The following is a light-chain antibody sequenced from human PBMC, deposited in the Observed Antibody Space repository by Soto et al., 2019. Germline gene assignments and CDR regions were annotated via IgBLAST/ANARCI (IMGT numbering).Light chain of an antibody. J-gene: IGKJ1*01. CDR3: LLEYAYFWA. CDR1: QGIRSA. CDR2: AAS. V-gene: IGKV1-6*01. Sequence: AIQVTQSPSSLSASVGDRVTITCRTSQGIRSALGWYKQKPGKVTKLLIYAASTLQSGVPSRVSGSRSGRDVTLTISSLQPEEGATYYCLLEYAYFWAFGQGTKVDIK.